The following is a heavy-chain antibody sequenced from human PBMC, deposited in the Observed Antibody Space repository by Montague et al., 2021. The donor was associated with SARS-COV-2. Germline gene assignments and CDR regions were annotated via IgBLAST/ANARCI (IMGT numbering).Heavy chain of an antibody. J-gene: IGHJ4*02. CDR3: ATLIYRYDAFDY. CDR1: GFTFNNYW. Sequence: SLSLSWAASGFTFNNYWMNWVRQTPGKGLEWVASIKQDGSEAYYMDSVKGRFTISRDNAKKSLHLQMNRLRDEDTAVYYCATLIYRYDAFDYWGQGTLVIVSS. V-gene: IGHV3-7*01. CDR2: IKQDGSEA. D-gene: IGHD3-16*01.